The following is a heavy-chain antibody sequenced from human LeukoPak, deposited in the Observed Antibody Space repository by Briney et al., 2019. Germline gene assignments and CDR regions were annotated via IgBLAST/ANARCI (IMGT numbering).Heavy chain of an antibody. CDR1: GFTFTNYA. Sequence: PGRSLRLSCAASGFTFTNYAMHWVRQAPGKGLEWVAVISYDGSNKYYADSVKGRFTISRDNSKNTPYLQMNSLRAEDTAVYYCALSPYYDFWSGYPPRDDYWGQGTLVTVSS. D-gene: IGHD3-3*01. CDR2: ISYDGSNK. J-gene: IGHJ4*02. V-gene: IGHV3-30-3*01. CDR3: ALSPYYDFWSGYPPRDDY.